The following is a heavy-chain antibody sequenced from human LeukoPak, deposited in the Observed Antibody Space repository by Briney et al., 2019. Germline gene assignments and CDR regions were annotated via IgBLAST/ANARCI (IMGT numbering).Heavy chain of an antibody. Sequence: GGSLRLSCAASGFMFSDFWMTWVRQAPGKGLEWVAHIKEDGSATQSIDAVKGRFTISRDNAKNSLYLQMNTLRAEDTAVYYCVRDIGWFRFDYWGQGTLVTVSS. J-gene: IGHJ4*02. CDR1: GFMFSDFW. CDR2: IKEDGSAT. D-gene: IGHD6-19*01. CDR3: VRDIGWFRFDY. V-gene: IGHV3-7*03.